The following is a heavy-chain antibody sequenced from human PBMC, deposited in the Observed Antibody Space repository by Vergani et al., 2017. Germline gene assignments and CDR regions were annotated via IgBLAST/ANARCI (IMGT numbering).Heavy chain of an antibody. CDR3: AREYSSSVGFLAY. Sequence: QVQLQQWGPGLVTPSGTLSLTCAVYGDSISSDNWWNWVRQAPGKGLQWIGRIYTSESTNYNPSLKSRVTMSVDTSKNQFSLKLSSVTAADTAVYYCAREYSSSVGFLAYWGQGTLVTVSS. V-gene: IGHV4-4*02. J-gene: IGHJ4*02. D-gene: IGHD6-6*01. CDR2: IYTSEST. CDR1: GDSISSDNW.